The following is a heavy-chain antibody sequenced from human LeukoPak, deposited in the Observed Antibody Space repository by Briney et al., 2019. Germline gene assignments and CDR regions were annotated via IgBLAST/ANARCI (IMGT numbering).Heavy chain of an antibody. V-gene: IGHV3-30*02. CDR3: AKDASSGFTRYFDY. D-gene: IGHD6-19*01. CDR2: IHYDGSNK. J-gene: IGHJ4*02. CDR1: GFTFSSYG. Sequence: GGSLRLSCAASGFTFSSYGMHCVPQPPAKALEYVAFIHYDGSNKYYADSVKGRFTISRDNSKNTLYLQMNSLRAEDTAVYYCAKDASSGFTRYFDYWGQGTLVTVSS.